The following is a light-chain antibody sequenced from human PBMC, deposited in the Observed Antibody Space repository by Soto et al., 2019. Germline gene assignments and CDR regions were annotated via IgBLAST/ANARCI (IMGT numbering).Light chain of an antibody. CDR2: GNS. CDR3: QSYDNSLSGFYV. V-gene: IGLV1-40*01. J-gene: IGLJ1*01. Sequence: QSVLTQPPSVSGAPGQRVTISCTGSSSNIGAGYDVHWYQQLLGTAPKLLIYGNSNRPSGVPDRFSGSKSGNSASLAITGLQAEDEADYYCQSYDNSLSGFYVFGTGTKVTVL. CDR1: SSNIGAGYD.